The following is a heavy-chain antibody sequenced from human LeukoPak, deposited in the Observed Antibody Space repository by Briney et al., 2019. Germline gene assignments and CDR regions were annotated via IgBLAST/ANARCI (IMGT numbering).Heavy chain of an antibody. V-gene: IGHV4-59*01. CDR1: GGSISSYY. Sequence: PSETLSFTCTVSGGSISSYYWSWIRQPPGKGLEWIGYIYYSGSTNYNPSLKSRVTISVDTSKNQFSLKLSSVTAADTAVYYCARDRDSGGTYYYGMDVWGQGTTVTVSS. CDR2: IYYSGST. J-gene: IGHJ6*02. D-gene: IGHD2-15*01. CDR3: ARDRDSGGTYYYGMDV.